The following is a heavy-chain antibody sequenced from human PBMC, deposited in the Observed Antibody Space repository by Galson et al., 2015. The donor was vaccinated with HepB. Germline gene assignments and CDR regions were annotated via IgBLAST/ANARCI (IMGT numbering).Heavy chain of an antibody. Sequence: SLRLSCATSGFTFTSYNMHWVRQSPVKGLEWLAIISDDGKTAFYADSVKGRFTISRDNSKNTLSLQMNNLRPDDTAVYYCARDSNWNFDYWGQGTLVTVSS. D-gene: IGHD1-1*01. CDR3: ARDSNWNFDY. CDR2: ISDDGKTA. J-gene: IGHJ4*02. CDR1: GFTFTSYN. V-gene: IGHV3-30*01.